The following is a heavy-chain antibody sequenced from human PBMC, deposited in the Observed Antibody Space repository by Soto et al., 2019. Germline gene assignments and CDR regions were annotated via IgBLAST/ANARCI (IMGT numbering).Heavy chain of an antibody. J-gene: IGHJ4*02. V-gene: IGHV4-39*01. Sequence: SETLSLTCTVSGGSISSSSYYWGWIRQPPGKGLEWIGSIYYSGSTYYNPSLKSRVTISVDTSKNQFSLKLSSVTAADTAVYYCARHRIYYYDSSGYYWVYYFDYWGQGTLVTVSS. CDR1: GGSISSSSYY. CDR2: IYYSGST. CDR3: ARHRIYYYDSSGYYWVYYFDY. D-gene: IGHD3-22*01.